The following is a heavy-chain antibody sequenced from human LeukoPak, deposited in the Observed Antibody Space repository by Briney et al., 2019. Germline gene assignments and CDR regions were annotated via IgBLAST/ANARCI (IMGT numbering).Heavy chain of an antibody. CDR2: IYYSGFT. J-gene: IGHJ4*02. D-gene: IGHD5-18*01. Sequence: SETLSLTCTVSGGSISSSAYYWGWIRQPPGKTLEWIGTIYYSGFTYYNPSLKSRVTISVDTSKNQFSLKLSSVTAADTAVYYCARAVDTAMDFDYWGQGTLVTVSS. CDR3: ARAVDTAMDFDY. V-gene: IGHV4-39*07. CDR1: GGSISSSAYY.